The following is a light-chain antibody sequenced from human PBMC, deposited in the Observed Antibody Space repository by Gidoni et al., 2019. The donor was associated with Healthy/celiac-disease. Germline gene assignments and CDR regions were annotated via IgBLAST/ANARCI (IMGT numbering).Light chain of an antibody. V-gene: IGKV3-15*01. J-gene: IGKJ1*01. Sequence: IVMTQSPATLSVSPGERATLSCRASQSVSSNLAWSQQKPGQAPRLLIYGASTRATGIPARFSGSGSGTEFTLTISSLQSEDFAVYYCQQYNNWLRTFGQGTKVEIK. CDR2: GAS. CDR1: QSVSSN. CDR3: QQYNNWLRT.